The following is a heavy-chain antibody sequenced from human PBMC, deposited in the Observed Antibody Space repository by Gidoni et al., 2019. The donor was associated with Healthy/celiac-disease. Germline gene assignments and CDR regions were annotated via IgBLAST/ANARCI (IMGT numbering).Heavy chain of an antibody. Sequence: EVQLVESGGGLVPPGGSLSLHCAASGFTFSSSWMSWVRQAPGKGLEWVANIKQDGSEKYYVDSVKGRFTIARDNAKNSLYLQMNSLRAEDTAVYYCARLTPLCSLGWGQGTLVTVSS. J-gene: IGHJ1*01. CDR3: ARLTPLCSLG. V-gene: IGHV3-7*01. CDR2: IKQDGSEK. CDR1: GFTFSSSW. D-gene: IGHD2-21*01.